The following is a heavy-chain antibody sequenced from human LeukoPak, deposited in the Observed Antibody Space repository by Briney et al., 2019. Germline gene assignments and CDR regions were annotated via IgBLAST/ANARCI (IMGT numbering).Heavy chain of an antibody. J-gene: IGHJ4*02. Sequence: EASVKVSCKASGYTFTSYGISWVRQAPGQGLEWMGWISAYNGNTNYAQKLQGRVTMTTDTSTSTAYMELRSLRSDDTAVYYCARAFGKVVPAAISGYWGQGTLVTVSS. CDR1: GYTFTSYG. CDR2: ISAYNGNT. V-gene: IGHV1-18*01. D-gene: IGHD2-2*02. CDR3: ARAFGKVVPAAISGY.